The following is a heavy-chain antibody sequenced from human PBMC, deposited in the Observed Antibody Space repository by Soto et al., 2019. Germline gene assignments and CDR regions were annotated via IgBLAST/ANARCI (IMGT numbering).Heavy chain of an antibody. CDR2: FYPSGKT. CDR1: GGSISSYY. D-gene: IGHD3-3*01. CDR3: ARCGFDYGMDV. J-gene: IGHJ6*02. V-gene: IGHV4-4*07. Sequence: KPSETLSLTFTVSGGSISSYYWCWTRQPAGKGLEWIGRFYPSGKTNYNPSLQSRLTMSADTSRNQFSLNLTSVTAADTAAYYCARCGFDYGMDVWGQGNTVTVSS.